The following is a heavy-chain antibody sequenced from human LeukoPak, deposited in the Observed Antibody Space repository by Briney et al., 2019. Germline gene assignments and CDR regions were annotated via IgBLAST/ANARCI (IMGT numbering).Heavy chain of an antibody. CDR1: GFTFSSYA. Sequence: GGSLRLSCAASGFTFSSYAMHWVRQAPGKGLEWVAVISYDGSNKYYADSVKGRFTISRDNSKNTLYLQMNSLRAEDTDVYYCARAPIVATILYYFDYWGQGTLVTVSS. J-gene: IGHJ4*02. CDR3: ARAPIVATILYYFDY. D-gene: IGHD5-12*01. V-gene: IGHV3-30*04. CDR2: ISYDGSNK.